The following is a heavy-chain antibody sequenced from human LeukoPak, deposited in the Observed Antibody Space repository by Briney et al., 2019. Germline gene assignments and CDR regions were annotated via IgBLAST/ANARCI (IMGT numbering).Heavy chain of an antibody. Sequence: KPGGSLRLSCAASGFSFSDDYMSWIRQAPGKGLQWVSYIGSSGRTIYYADSVKGRFTISRDNAKNSLYLQMNSLRVEDTAVYYCARDKDGPDYWGQGTLVTVSS. CDR2: IGSSGRTI. CDR1: GFSFSDDY. J-gene: IGHJ4*02. V-gene: IGHV3-11*04. CDR3: ARDKDGPDY.